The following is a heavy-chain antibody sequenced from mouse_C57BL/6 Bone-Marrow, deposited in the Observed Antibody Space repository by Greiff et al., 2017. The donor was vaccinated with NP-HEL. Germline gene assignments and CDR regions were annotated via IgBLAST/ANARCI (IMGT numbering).Heavy chain of an antibody. J-gene: IGHJ1*03. CDR1: GYAFSSSW. Sequence: VQLQQSGPELVKPGASVKISCKASGYAFSSSWMNWVKQRPGKGLEWIGRIYPGDGDTNYNGKFKGKATLTADKSSSTAYMQLSSLTSEDSAVYFGAREYYDGGSYDWYFDVWGTGTTVTVSS. CDR3: AREYYDGGSYDWYFDV. V-gene: IGHV1-82*01. CDR2: IYPGDGDT. D-gene: IGHD1-1*01.